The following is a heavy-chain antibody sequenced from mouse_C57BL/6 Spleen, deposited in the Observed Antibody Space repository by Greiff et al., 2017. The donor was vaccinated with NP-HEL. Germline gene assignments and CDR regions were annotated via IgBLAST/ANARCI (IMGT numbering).Heavy chain of an antibody. CDR2: LAPSDISP. CDR1: GYTFTSYW. CDR3: AAYGSSSAWFAY. Sequence: QVQLQQPGAELVMPGASVKLSCKASGYTFTSYWMHWVKQRPGQGLEWIGELAPSDISPTSPPTFTGKSTLPVDTSSSPAYMQLSSLTSEDSAVYYCAAYGSSSAWFAYWGQGTLVTVSA. J-gene: IGHJ3*01. V-gene: IGHV1-69*01. D-gene: IGHD1-1*01.